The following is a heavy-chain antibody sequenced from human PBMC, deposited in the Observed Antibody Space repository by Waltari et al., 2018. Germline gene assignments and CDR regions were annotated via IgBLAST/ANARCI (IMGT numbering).Heavy chain of an antibody. J-gene: IGHJ6*03. CDR2: SNTGNGYT. CDR3: ARSSGSYSMDV. D-gene: IGHD1-26*01. CDR1: GYTFSSYA. Sequence: QVQLVQSGAEVKKPGASVTVSCKASGYTFSSYAMHWVRQAPGQRLEWMGWSNTGNGYTKYSQEFQGRVTITRDTSASTAYMELSSLRSEDTAVYYCARSSGSYSMDVWGQGTTVTVAS. V-gene: IGHV1-3*02.